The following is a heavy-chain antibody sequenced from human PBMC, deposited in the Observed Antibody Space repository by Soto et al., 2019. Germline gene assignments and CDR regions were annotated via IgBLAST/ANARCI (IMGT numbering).Heavy chain of an antibody. CDR1: GFTFSSYA. D-gene: IGHD3-22*01. J-gene: IGHJ3*02. CDR3: AKELSTYYYDSSGPHDAFDI. CDR2: ISGSGGST. V-gene: IGHV3-23*01. Sequence: GGSLRLSCAASGFTFSSYAMSSVRQAPGKGQEWVSAISGSGGSTYYADSVKGRFTISRDNSKNTLYLQMNSLKAEDTAVYYCAKELSTYYYDSSGPHDAFDIWGQGTMVTASS.